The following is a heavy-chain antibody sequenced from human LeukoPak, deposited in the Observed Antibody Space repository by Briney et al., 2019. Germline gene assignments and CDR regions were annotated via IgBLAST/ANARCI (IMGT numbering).Heavy chain of an antibody. CDR1: GGSISSYY. V-gene: IGHV4-59*01. J-gene: IGHJ6*02. Sequence: NPSETLSLTCTVSGGSISSYYWSWIRQPPGKGLEWIGYIYYSGSTNYNPSLKSRVTISVDTSKNQFSLKLSSVTAADTAVYYCAWSGYSHYGVDVWGQGTTVTVSS. CDR2: IYYSGST. D-gene: IGHD3-3*01. CDR3: AWSGYSHYGVDV.